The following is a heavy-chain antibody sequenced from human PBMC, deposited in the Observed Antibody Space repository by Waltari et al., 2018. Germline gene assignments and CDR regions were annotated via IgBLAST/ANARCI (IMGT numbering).Heavy chain of an antibody. J-gene: IGHJ5*02. V-gene: IGHV1-8*01. CDR1: GYTFTSYD. CDR3: AREYCSSTSCYQNWFDP. CDR2: MNPNNGNT. Sequence: QVQLVQSGAEVKKPGASVKVSCKASGYTFTSYDINWVRQATGQWLEWMGWMNPNNGNTGDAQKFQGRVTMTRNTSISTAYMELSSLRSEDTAVYYCAREYCSSTSCYQNWFDPWGQGTLVTVSS. D-gene: IGHD2-2*01.